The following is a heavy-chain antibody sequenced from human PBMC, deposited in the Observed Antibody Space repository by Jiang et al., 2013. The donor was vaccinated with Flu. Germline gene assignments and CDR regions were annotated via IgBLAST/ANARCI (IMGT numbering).Heavy chain of an antibody. D-gene: IGHD3-3*01. J-gene: IGHJ4*02. CDR3: ARGILVGDFWSGYEYHFEN. V-gene: IGHV4-4*02. Sequence: GTLSLTCALSGGSIIGDNWWSWVRQPPGKGLEWIGEIHHTWTTNFNPSLRSRVTLSVDTSNNHFSLHLSSVTAADTAVYYCARGILVGDFWSGYEYHFENWGQGTLVSVSS. CDR2: IHHTWTT. CDR1: GGSIIGDNW.